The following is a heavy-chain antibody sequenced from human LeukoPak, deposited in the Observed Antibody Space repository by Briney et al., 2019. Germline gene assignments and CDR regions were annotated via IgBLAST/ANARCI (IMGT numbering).Heavy chain of an antibody. CDR3: ARDRPRMTSDYYYGMDV. J-gene: IGHJ6*02. V-gene: IGHV1-18*01. Sequence: ASVKVSCKASGYTFTSYGISWVRQAPGQGREWMGWISAYNGNTNYAQKLQGRVTMTTDTSTSTAYMELRSLRSDDTAVYYCARDRPRMTSDYYYGMDVWGQGTTVTVSS. CDR2: ISAYNGNT. D-gene: IGHD2-21*02. CDR1: GYTFTSYG.